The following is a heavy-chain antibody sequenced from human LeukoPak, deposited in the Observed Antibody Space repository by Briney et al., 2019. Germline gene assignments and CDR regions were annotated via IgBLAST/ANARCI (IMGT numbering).Heavy chain of an antibody. CDR3: ASSSGWSAFDI. V-gene: IGHV4-4*07. J-gene: IGHJ3*02. D-gene: IGHD6-19*01. CDR2: GFTSGTT. CDR1: GGSISTYY. Sequence: PSETLSLTCTVSGGSISTYYWSWVRQPAGKGLEWIGRGFTSGTTNYNPSLKSRVTMSVDTSKNQFSLKLSCVTAADTAMYYCASSSGWSAFDIWGQGTMVTVSS.